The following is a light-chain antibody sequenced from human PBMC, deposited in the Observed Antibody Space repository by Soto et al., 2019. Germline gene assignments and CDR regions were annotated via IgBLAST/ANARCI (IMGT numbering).Light chain of an antibody. CDR3: QQYHSYPIT. V-gene: IGKV1-16*02. J-gene: IGKJ5*01. Sequence: DIQMTQSPSSLSASVGDRVTITCRASQDINNYVAWFQQKPGKAPKSLIYAASSLQSGVPSKFSGSGYGTDFTLTISSLQPEDLATYYCQQYHSYPITFGQGTRLEMK. CDR1: QDINNY. CDR2: AAS.